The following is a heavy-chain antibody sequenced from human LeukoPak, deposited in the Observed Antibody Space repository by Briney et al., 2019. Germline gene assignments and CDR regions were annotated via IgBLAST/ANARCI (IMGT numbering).Heavy chain of an antibody. V-gene: IGHV4-30-2*01. D-gene: IGHD3-3*01. Sequence: SQTLSLTCTVSGGSISSGGYYWSWIRQPPGKGLEWIGYIYHSGGTYYNPSLKSRVTISVDRSKNQFSLKLSPVTAADTAVYYCARGSSRSDYDFWRKGSFDYWGQGTLVTVSS. CDR3: ARGSSRSDYDFWRKGSFDY. J-gene: IGHJ4*02. CDR2: IYHSGGT. CDR1: GGSISSGGYY.